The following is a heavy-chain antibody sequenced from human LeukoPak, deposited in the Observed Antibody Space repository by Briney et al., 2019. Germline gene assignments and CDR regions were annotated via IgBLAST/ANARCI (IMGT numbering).Heavy chain of an antibody. Sequence: GRSLRLSCAASGFTFSGYGMHWVRQAPGKGLEWVALISYDGSEEYYADSVKGRFTISRDNSKNTLYLQMNSLRAEDTAVYYCAKGQVAGDYWGQGTLVTVSS. CDR3: AKGQVAGDY. CDR1: GFTFSGYG. V-gene: IGHV3-30*18. J-gene: IGHJ4*02. CDR2: ISYDGSEE.